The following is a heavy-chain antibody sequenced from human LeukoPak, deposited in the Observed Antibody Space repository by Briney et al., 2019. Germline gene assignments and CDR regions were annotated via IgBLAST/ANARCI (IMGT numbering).Heavy chain of an antibody. CDR3: AKEGTGIHFDY. J-gene: IGHJ4*02. V-gene: IGHV3-30-3*01. CDR2: ISYDGGNT. CDR1: GFTFTSNA. D-gene: IGHD1-1*01. Sequence: GGFLRLSCAASGFTFTSNAIHWVRHAPGKGLDWVGEISYDGGNTYSADSVKGRFTISRDNSKNTLYLQMNSLRAEGTAVYYCAKEGTGIHFDYWGQGTLVTVSS.